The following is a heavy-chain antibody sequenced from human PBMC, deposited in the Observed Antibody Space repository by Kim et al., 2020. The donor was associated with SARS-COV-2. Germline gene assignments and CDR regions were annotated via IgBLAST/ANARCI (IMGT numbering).Heavy chain of an antibody. D-gene: IGHD3-16*02. CDR1: GFTFSSYW. J-gene: IGHJ4*02. CDR2: IKQDGSEK. V-gene: IGHV3-7*01. CDR3: ARRGSVITCGGVIVLFDY. Sequence: GGSLRLSCAASGFTFSSYWMSWVRQAPGKGLEWVANIKQDGSEKYYVYSVKGRFTISRDNAKNSLYLQMNSLRAEDTAVYYCARRGSVITCGGVIVLFDYWGQGTLVTVSS.